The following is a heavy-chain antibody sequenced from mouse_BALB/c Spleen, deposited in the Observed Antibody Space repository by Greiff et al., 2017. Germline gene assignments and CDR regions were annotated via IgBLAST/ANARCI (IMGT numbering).Heavy chain of an antibody. D-gene: IGHD2-1*01. CDR1: GYSITSDYA. CDR2: IHYSGST. J-gene: IGHJ3*01. V-gene: IGHV3-2*02. CDR3: ARYGNYVSFAY. Sequence: DVKLVESGPGLVKPSQSLSLTCTVTGYSITSDYAWNWIRQFPGNKLEWMGYIHYSGSTNYNPSLKSRISITRDTSKNQFFLQLNSVTTEDTATYYCARYGNYVSFAYWGQGTLVTVSA.